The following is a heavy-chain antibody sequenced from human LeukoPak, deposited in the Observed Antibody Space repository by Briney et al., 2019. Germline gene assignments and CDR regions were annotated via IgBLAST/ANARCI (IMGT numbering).Heavy chain of an antibody. CDR1: GFTFSSYS. CDR2: ISSSSYI. J-gene: IGHJ4*02. V-gene: IGHV3-21*01. Sequence: PGGSLRLSCAASGFTFSSYSMNWVRQAPGKGLEWVSSISSSSYIYYADSVKGRFTISRDNSKNTLYLQMNSLRAEDTAVYYCARGSDFGVVIPYFDYWGQGTLVTVSS. CDR3: ARGSDFGVVIPYFDY. D-gene: IGHD3-3*01.